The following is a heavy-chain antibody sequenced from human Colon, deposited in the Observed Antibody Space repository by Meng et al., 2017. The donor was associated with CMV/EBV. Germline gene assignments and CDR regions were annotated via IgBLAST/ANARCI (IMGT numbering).Heavy chain of an antibody. D-gene: IGHD3/OR15-3a*01. Sequence: ALVNVSCKPSGYTFSDYYIHWVRQAPGQGLEWMGWIDPNSGGTKYPQTFQGRVTMTSDTSMTTAYLELSSLRSDDTAIYYCARSEFWNSFYKHIDCDSWGQGTLVTVSS. V-gene: IGHV1-2*02. CDR2: IDPNSGGT. J-gene: IGHJ4*02. CDR1: GYTFSDYY. CDR3: ARSEFWNSFYKHIDCDS.